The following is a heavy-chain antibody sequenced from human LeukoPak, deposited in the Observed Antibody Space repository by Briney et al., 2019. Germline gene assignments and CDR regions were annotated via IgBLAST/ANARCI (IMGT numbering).Heavy chain of an antibody. CDR3: AXGILEWYLDY. CDR1: GGSFSGYY. J-gene: IGHJ4*02. CDR2: INHSGST. V-gene: IGHV4-34*01. Sequence: SETLSLTCAVYGGSFSGYYWSWIRQPPGKGLEWIGEINHSGSTNYNPSLRSRVTISVDTSKNQFSLKLSSVTAADTAVYYCAXGILEWYLDYWGQGTLVTVSS. D-gene: IGHD3-3*01.